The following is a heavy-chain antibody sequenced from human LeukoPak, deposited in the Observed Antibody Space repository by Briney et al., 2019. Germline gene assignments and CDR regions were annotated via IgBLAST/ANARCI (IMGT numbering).Heavy chain of an antibody. CDR2: IYYSGST. Sequence: SETLSLTCTVSGGSISSSSYYWGWIRQPPGKGLEWIGSIYYSGSTYYNPSLKSRVTISVDTSKNQFSLKLSSVTAADTAVYYCARYSRSVAGIYYYYYMDVWGKGTTVTVSS. J-gene: IGHJ6*03. D-gene: IGHD6-19*01. V-gene: IGHV4-39*01. CDR3: ARYSRSVAGIYYYYYMDV. CDR1: GGSISSSSYY.